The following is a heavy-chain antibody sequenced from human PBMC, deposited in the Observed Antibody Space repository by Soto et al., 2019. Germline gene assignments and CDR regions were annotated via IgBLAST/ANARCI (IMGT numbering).Heavy chain of an antibody. V-gene: IGHV3-15*01. J-gene: IGHJ6*02. CDR3: TTDPGDCSSTSCPYYYYYGMDV. CDR1: GFTFRNAW. CDR2: IKSKTDGGTT. Sequence: GGSLRLSCAASGFTFRNAWMSWVRQAPGKGLEWVGRIKSKTDGGTTDYAAPVKGRFTISRDDSKNTLYLQMNSLKTEDTAVYYCTTDPGDCSSTSCPYYYYYGMDVGGQGTTVTVSS. D-gene: IGHD2-2*01.